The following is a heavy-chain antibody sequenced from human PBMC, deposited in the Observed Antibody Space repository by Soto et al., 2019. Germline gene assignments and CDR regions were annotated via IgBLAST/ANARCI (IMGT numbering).Heavy chain of an antibody. CDR3: AKDDPHNSSWESYFDY. CDR2: ISYDGSNK. V-gene: IGHV3-30*18. J-gene: IGHJ4*02. D-gene: IGHD6-13*01. CDR1: GFTFSSYG. Sequence: QVQLVESGGGVVQPGRSLRLSCAASGFTFSSYGMHWVRQAPGKGLEWVAVISYDGSNKYYADSVKGRFTISRDNSKNTLYLQMNSLRAEDTAVYYCAKDDPHNSSWESYFDYWGQGTLVTVSS.